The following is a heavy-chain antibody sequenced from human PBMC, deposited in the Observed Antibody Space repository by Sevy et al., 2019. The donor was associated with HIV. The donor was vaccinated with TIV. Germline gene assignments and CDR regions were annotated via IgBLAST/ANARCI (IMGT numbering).Heavy chain of an antibody. D-gene: IGHD2-15*01. Sequence: GGCLRLSCSASGFTFDGYAMHWVRQVPGKGLEWFSGVSWNSRNIGYADSVKGRFTISRDNANHFLYLEMNSLRPEDMALYYCAKDIHRGSAGLNCDPHYYYFYGLDAWGQGTTVTVSS. J-gene: IGHJ6*02. CDR1: GFTFDGYA. V-gene: IGHV3-9*03. CDR2: VSWNSRNI. CDR3: AKDIHRGSAGLNCDPHYYYFYGLDA.